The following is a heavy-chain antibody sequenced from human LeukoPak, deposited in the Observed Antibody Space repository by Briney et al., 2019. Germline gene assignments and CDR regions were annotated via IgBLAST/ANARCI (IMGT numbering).Heavy chain of an antibody. Sequence: PSETLSLTCAVYGGSFSGYYWSWIRQPPGNGLEWIGEINHSGSTNYNPSLKSRVTISVDTSKNQFSLKLSSVTAADTAVYYCARGSRSLMVRGVIPYYYYGMDVWGQGTTVTVSS. J-gene: IGHJ6*02. CDR3: ARGSRSLMVRGVIPYYYYGMDV. CDR2: INHSGST. V-gene: IGHV4-34*01. CDR1: GGSFSGYY. D-gene: IGHD3-10*01.